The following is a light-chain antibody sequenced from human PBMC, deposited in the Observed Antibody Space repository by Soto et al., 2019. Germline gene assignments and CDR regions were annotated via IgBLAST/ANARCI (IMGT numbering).Light chain of an antibody. CDR2: EVT. Sequence: QSVLTQPASVSGSPGQSIAISCTSTFSDVGGYDYVSWYQQHPDKAPKLMIYEVTKRPSGVSNRFSGSKSGNTASLTISGPQPEDEADYYCSSHTSGSTRVFGSGTKVTVL. V-gene: IGLV2-14*01. J-gene: IGLJ1*01. CDR3: SSHTSGSTRV. CDR1: FSDVGGYDY.